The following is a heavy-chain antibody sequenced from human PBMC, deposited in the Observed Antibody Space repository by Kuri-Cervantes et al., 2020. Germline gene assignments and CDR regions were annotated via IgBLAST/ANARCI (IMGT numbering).Heavy chain of an antibody. CDR3: ARDLSGVETYYDFLGYYYGMDV. Sequence: ASVKVSCKASGYTFTSYYMHWVRQAPGQGLEWMGIINPSGGSTSYAQKLQGRVTMTTDTSTSTAYMELRSLRSDDTAVYYCARDLSGVETYYDFLGYYYGMDVWGQGTTVTVSS. CDR2: INPSGGST. J-gene: IGHJ6*02. D-gene: IGHD3-3*01. V-gene: IGHV1-46*01. CDR1: GYTFTSYY.